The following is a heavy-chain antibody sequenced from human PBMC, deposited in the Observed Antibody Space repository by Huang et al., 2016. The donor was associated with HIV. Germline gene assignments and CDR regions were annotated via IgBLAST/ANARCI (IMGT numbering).Heavy chain of an antibody. Sequence: EVQLMESGGGLVQPGGSLRLSCAASGFTFSTYNMNWVRQAPGKGLEWVSYITSSSGSIYYADAVKCRFTISRDNAKNSRYLQMNSLRAEDTAVYYCARFGSYYYGSGSYLDAFDIWGQGTMVTVSS. V-gene: IGHV3-48*01. CDR3: ARFGSYYYGSGSYLDAFDI. D-gene: IGHD3-10*01. CDR1: GFTFSTYN. CDR2: ITSSSGSI. J-gene: IGHJ3*02.